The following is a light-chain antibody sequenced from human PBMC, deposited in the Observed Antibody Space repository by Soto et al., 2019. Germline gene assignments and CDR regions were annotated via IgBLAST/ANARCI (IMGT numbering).Light chain of an antibody. Sequence: EIVLTQSPATLSLSPGERATLSCRASQSVSSYLAWYQQKPGQAPRLLSYDASNRAPGVPARFSGSGSGTDFTLTISSLEPEDFAVYSCQQRANWLLTFGQGTRVEMK. J-gene: IGKJ1*01. CDR2: DAS. CDR3: QQRANWLLT. CDR1: QSVSSY. V-gene: IGKV3-11*01.